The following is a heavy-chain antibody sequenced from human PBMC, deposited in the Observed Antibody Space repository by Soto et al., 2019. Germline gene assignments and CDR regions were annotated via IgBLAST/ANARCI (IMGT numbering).Heavy chain of an antibody. CDR1: GGSISSYY. V-gene: IGHV4-59*08. J-gene: IGHJ6*03. D-gene: IGHD2-2*01. Sequence: SETLSLTCTVSGGSISSYYWSWIRQPPGKGLEWIGYIYYSGSTNYNPSLKSRVTISVDTSKNQFSLKLSSVTAADTAVYYCARLESQLQDDGRRYYYYYYMDVWGKGTTVTVSS. CDR2: IYYSGST. CDR3: ARLESQLQDDGRRYYYYYYMDV.